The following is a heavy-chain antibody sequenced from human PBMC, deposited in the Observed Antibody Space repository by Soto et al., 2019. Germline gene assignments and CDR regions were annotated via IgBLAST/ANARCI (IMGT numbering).Heavy chain of an antibody. CDR1: GFSLSTRDVG. CDR3: AHCRGGVASF. CDR2: IYWDDDK. V-gene: IGHV2-5*02. D-gene: IGHD3-16*01. J-gene: IGHJ4*02. Sequence: QITLNESGPTLVKPTQTLTLTCTFSGFSLSTRDVGVGWIRQPPGKALEWLGVIYWDDDKSYSPSLKSRLTITKDTSKNQVVLRMTKMDPVDTATYYCAHCRGGVASFWGKGTLVTVSS.